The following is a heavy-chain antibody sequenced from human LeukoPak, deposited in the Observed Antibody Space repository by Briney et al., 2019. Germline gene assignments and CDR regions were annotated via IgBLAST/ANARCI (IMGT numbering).Heavy chain of an antibody. CDR2: ISSSGGTT. V-gene: IGHV3-23*01. D-gene: IGHD3-3*01. Sequence: GGPLRLSCTASGFTFSSFAMSWVRQAPGQGMGWVSGISSSGGTTYYADSVKGRFTISRDNSKKTMYLQMRSLRAEDTAVYYCAKDYSIWSGYYFDFWGQGILVTVSS. CDR3: AKDYSIWSGYYFDF. CDR1: GFTFSSFA. J-gene: IGHJ4*02.